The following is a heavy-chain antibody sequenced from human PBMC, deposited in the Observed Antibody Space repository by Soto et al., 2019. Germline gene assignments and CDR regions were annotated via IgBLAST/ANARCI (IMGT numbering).Heavy chain of an antibody. V-gene: IGHV1-18*01. J-gene: IGHJ6*02. D-gene: IGHD6-19*01. CDR2: ISAYNGNT. Sequence: ASVKVSCKASGYTFTSYGISWVRQAPGQGLEWMGWISAYNGNTNYAQKLQGRVTMTTDTSTSTAYMELRSLRSDDTAVYYCAREPRIAVAGTNYGMDVWGQGNTVTFS. CDR3: AREPRIAVAGTNYGMDV. CDR1: GYTFTSYG.